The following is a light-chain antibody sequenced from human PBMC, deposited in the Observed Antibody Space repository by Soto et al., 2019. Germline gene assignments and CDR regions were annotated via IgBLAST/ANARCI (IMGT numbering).Light chain of an antibody. V-gene: IGKV1-5*03. J-gene: IGKJ4*02. CDR1: QSISSW. Sequence: DIQMTQSPSTLSASVGDRVTISCRASQSISSWLAWYQQKPGKATKLLIYKASSLGSGVPSRFSGSGSGADFTLTISSLQPDDFATYCCLQYSSYHLTFGGGTKVEIK. CDR2: KAS. CDR3: LQYSSYHLT.